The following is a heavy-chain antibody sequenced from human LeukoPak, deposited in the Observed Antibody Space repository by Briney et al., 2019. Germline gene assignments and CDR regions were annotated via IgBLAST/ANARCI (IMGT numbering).Heavy chain of an antibody. CDR3: ARGSYDYVWGSPTPYYFDY. CDR2: IIPIFGTA. J-gene: IGHJ4*02. Sequence: SVKVSCKASGGTFSSYAISWVRQAPGQGLEWMGRIIPIFGTASYAQKFQGRGTITTDESTSTAYMELSSLRSEDTAVYYCARGSYDYVWGSPTPYYFDYWGQGTLVTVSS. CDR1: GGTFSSYA. V-gene: IGHV1-69*05. D-gene: IGHD3-16*01.